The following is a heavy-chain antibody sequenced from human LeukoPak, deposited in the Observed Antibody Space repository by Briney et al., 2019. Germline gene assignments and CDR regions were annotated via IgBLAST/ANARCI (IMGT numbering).Heavy chain of an antibody. CDR2: ISYDGSNT. CDR3: ARDSNYDFWSGYRIFDY. Sequence: GGSLRLSCAASGFTFSSSAMHWVRQAPGKGLEWVAVISYDGSNTYYADSVKGRFTISRDNAKNSLYLQMNSLRAEDTAVYYCARDSNYDFWSGYRIFDYWGQGTLVTVSS. CDR1: GFTFSSSA. J-gene: IGHJ4*02. D-gene: IGHD3-3*01. V-gene: IGHV3-30-3*01.